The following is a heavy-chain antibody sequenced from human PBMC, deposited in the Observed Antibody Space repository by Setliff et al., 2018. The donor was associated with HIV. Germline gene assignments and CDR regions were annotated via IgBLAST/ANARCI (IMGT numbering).Heavy chain of an antibody. CDR1: GGSISSNSDH. CDR3: ARGDYRIIAAAGSGWFDP. V-gene: IGHV4-39*01. Sequence: SETLSLTCTVSGGSISSNSDHWGWIRQPPGRGLEWIGEINHRGSTNHNPSLKSRGTISVDTSNNQLSLNLKYVTAADTATYYCARGDYRIIAAAGSGWFDPWGQGTLVTVSS. CDR2: INHRGST. J-gene: IGHJ5*02. D-gene: IGHD6-13*01.